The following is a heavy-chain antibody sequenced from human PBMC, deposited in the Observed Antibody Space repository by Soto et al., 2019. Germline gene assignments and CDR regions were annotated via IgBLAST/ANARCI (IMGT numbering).Heavy chain of an antibody. CDR2: ISWNSGNI. V-gene: IGHV3-9*01. D-gene: IGHD5-18*01. J-gene: IGHJ4*02. CDR1: GFTFDDYA. Sequence: EVQLEESGGALVQPGRSLRLSCAASGFTFDDYAMHWVRQVLGKGLEWVSSISWNSGNIGYADSVKGRFTTSRDNAKNSRYLQMNSLRPEDTALYYCVRSKGGYSYGTPFDYWGQGPLVT. CDR3: VRSKGGYSYGTPFDY.